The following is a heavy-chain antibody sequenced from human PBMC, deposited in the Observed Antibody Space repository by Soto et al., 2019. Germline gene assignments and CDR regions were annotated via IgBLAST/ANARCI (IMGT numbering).Heavy chain of an antibody. J-gene: IGHJ4*02. CDR1: GFTVSSNY. D-gene: IGHD4-17*01. V-gene: IGHV3-66*01. CDR3: AREHGDYTVDY. CDR2: IYSGGST. Sequence: EVQLVESGGGLVQPGGSLRLSCAASGFTVSSNYMSWVRQAPGKGLEWVSVIYSGGSTYYADSVKRRFTISRDNSKNTLYLQMNSLRAEDTAVYYCAREHGDYTVDYWGQGTLVTVSS.